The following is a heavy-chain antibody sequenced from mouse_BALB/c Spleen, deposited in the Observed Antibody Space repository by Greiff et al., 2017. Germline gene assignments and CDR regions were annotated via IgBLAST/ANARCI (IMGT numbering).Heavy chain of an antibody. CDR1: GFNIKDTY. CDR2: IDPANGNT. D-gene: IGHD1-1*01. Sequence: EVKLVESGAELVKPGASVKLSCTASGFNIKDTYMHWVKQRPEQGLEWIGRIDPANGNTKYDPKFQGKATITADTSSNTAYLQLSSLTSEDTAVYYCASGYYGAWFAYWGQGTLVTVSA. J-gene: IGHJ3*01. CDR3: ASGYYGAWFAY. V-gene: IGHV14-3*02.